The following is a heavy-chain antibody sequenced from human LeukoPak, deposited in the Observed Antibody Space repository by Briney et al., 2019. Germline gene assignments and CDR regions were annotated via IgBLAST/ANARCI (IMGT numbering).Heavy chain of an antibody. CDR1: GFSLHTSGGG. V-gene: IGHV2-5*01. CDR3: VHDIPGGEGFQH. D-gene: IGHD3-16*01. CDR2: IYGNDDK. Sequence: SGPTLAKTTPTPTLTRPFVGFSLHTSGGGVGSNPHPPGQALGWLALIYGNDDKRYSPSLKSRLTITKDTSKNQVVLTMTNVDPVDTATYFCVHDIPGGEGFQHWGQGTLVTVSS. J-gene: IGHJ1*01.